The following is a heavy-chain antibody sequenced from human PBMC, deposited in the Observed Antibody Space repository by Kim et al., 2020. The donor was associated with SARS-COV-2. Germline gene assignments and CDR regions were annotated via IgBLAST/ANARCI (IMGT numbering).Heavy chain of an antibody. J-gene: IGHJ5*02. Sequence: YSPSMKGRLTIIKDTSKNQVVLTMTNVDPVDTATYYCAHEGVVAYNWFDPWGQGTLVTVSS. V-gene: IGHV2-5*01. CDR3: AHEGVVAYNWFDP. D-gene: IGHD2-15*01.